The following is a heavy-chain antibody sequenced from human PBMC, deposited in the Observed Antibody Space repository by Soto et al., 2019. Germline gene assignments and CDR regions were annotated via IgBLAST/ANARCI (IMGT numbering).Heavy chain of an antibody. CDR3: ARARLSSGWYRGDY. V-gene: IGHV1-18*01. D-gene: IGHD6-19*01. J-gene: IGHJ4*02. CDR2: ISAYNGNT. CDR1: GYTVTSYG. Sequence: ASWNVSCQASGYTVTSYGISWVLQARGQGLEWMGWISAYNGNTNYAQKLQGRVTMTTDTSTSTAYMELRSLRSDDTAVYYCARARLSSGWYRGDYWGQGTLVTVSS.